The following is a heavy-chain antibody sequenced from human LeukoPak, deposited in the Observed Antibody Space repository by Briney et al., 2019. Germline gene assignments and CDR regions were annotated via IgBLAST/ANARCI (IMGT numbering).Heavy chain of an antibody. CDR3: ARYDRDAFNI. Sequence: GGSLRLSCAASGFTFGSYIMNWVRQAPGKGPEWVSCISSSGGNIYYADSVKGRFTISRDNSKNTLYLKMNSLRAEDTAVYYCARYDRDAFNIWGQGTMVTVSS. CDR2: ISSSGGNI. V-gene: IGHV3-21*01. CDR1: GFTFGSYI. J-gene: IGHJ3*02. D-gene: IGHD3-16*01.